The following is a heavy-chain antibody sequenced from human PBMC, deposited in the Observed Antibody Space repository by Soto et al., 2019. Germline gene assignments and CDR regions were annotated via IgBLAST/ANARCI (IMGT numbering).Heavy chain of an antibody. D-gene: IGHD3-10*01. CDR1: EFTSSSYE. CDR2: XXSXGXTX. J-gene: IGHJ6*02. CDR3: ARVWVLYGMDV. V-gene: IGHV3-48*03. Sequence: GGTLRRSCAASEFTSSSYEMNWVRQAPGKGLXWVSXXXSXGXTXYXXXXVKGRFTISRDNAKNSLYLQMNSLRAEDTAVYYCARVWVLYGMDVWGQGTTVTVSS.